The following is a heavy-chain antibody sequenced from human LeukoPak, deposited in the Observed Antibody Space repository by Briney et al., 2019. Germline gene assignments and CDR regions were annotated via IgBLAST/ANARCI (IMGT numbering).Heavy chain of an antibody. CDR3: ARDSVGYYSDGSGFSRYYYYGMDV. V-gene: IGHV1-46*01. CDR2: INPSGGST. CDR1: GYTLTSYY. Sequence: ASVKVSCKASGYTLTSYYMHWVRQAPGQGLEWTGIINPSGGSTSYAQKFQGRVTMTRDTSTSTVYMDLSSLRSEDTAVYYCARDSVGYYSDGSGFSRYYYYGMDVWGQGTTVTVSS. D-gene: IGHD3-22*01. J-gene: IGHJ6*02.